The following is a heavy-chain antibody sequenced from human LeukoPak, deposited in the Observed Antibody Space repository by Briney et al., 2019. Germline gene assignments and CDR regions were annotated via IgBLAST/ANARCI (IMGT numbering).Heavy chain of an antibody. D-gene: IGHD6-6*01. CDR3: ARRSSSWSEFDY. V-gene: IGHV1-3*01. CDR1: GYTFTSYA. Sequence: ASVKVSCKASGYTFTSYAMHWVRQAPGQGLEWMGWINAGNGNTEYSRKFQGRVTITRDTSASTAYMEQSSLRSEDTAVYYCARRSSSWSEFDYWGQGTLVTVSS. J-gene: IGHJ4*02. CDR2: INAGNGNT.